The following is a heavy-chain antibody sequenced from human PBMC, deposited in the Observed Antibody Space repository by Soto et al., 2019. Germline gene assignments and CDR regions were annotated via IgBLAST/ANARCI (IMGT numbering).Heavy chain of an antibody. V-gene: IGHV4-4*02. CDR3: ARSYVGFIASRAGFDH. CDR1: GGSISSNNG. Sequence: QVQLQQSGPGLMKPSGTLSLICAVSGGSISSNNGWSWVRQPPGKGLVWIGGSYHGGSTNYNPSLASRVTIAVHKAKDQSSLQLTSVSAADTGVSDCARSYVGFIASRAGFDHWGQGTLVSVSS. J-gene: IGHJ4*02. CDR2: SYHGGST. D-gene: IGHD3-16*01.